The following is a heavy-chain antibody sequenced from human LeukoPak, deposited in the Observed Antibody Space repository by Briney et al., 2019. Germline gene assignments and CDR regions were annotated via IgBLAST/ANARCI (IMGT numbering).Heavy chain of an antibody. Sequence: GGSLRLSCVGSGFTFSSYWMTWVRHAPGKGLEWVAIIKDDGSEKYSVDSVKGRFTISRDNAKNLLYLQMSSLRAEDTAVYYCARARIDYWGQGTLVTVSS. CDR2: IKDDGSEK. V-gene: IGHV3-7*04. CDR1: GFTFSSYW. D-gene: IGHD1-14*01. J-gene: IGHJ4*02. CDR3: ARARIDY.